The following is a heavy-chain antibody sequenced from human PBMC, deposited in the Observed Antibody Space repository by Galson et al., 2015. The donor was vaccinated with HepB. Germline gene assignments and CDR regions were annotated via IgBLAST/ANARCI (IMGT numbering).Heavy chain of an antibody. CDR1: GYTFTSYA. CDR3: ARDLGGRQQWLGPARNGFDY. D-gene: IGHD6-19*01. J-gene: IGHJ4*02. V-gene: IGHV7-4-1*02. CDR2: INTNTGNP. Sequence: SVKVSCKASGYTFTSYAMNWVRQAPGQGLEWMGWINTNTGNPTYAQGFTGRFVFSLDTSVSTAYLQISSLRAEDTAVYYCARDLGGRQQWLGPARNGFDYWGQGTLVTVSS.